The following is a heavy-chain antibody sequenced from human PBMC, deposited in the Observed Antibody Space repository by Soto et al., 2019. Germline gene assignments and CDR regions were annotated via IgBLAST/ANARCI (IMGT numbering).Heavy chain of an antibody. CDR2: THYSGTT. J-gene: IGHJ4*02. V-gene: IGHV4-59*01. CDR1: VGSISSYY. D-gene: IGHD3-16*02. Sequence: QVQLQESGPGLVKPSETLSLTCTVSVGSISSYYWSWIRQPPGKGLELIGYTHYSGTTNYNPFLNSRITISVDTYKHQFSQTLSSVTAADTAVYYCVGGLGELSLTYWGQGTLVTVSS. CDR3: VGGLGELSLTY.